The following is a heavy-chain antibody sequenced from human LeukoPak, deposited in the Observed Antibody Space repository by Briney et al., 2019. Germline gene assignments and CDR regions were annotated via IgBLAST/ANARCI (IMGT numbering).Heavy chain of an antibody. CDR2: ISGSGGST. CDR3: AKDPYSTPRSYFDY. CDR1: GFTFSSYA. Sequence: GGSLRLSCAASGFTFSSYAMSWLRQAPGKGLAGVSAISGSGGSTYYAASAQGRFNISSDNSKKTLYLQVNSLRAEDTAVYYCAKDPYSTPRSYFDYWGQGTLVTVSS. J-gene: IGHJ4*02. V-gene: IGHV3-23*01. D-gene: IGHD6-13*01.